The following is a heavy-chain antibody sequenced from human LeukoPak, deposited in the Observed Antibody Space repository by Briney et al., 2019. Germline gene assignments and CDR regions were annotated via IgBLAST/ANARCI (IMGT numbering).Heavy chain of an antibody. Sequence: SETLSLTCAVYGGSFSGHYWSWIRQPPGKGLEWIGEINHSGSTNYNPSLKSRVTISVDTSKNQFSLKLSSVTAADTAVYYRARHYRGYSYGYYYYYYMDVWGKGTTVTISS. CDR3: ARHYRGYSYGYYYYYYMDV. J-gene: IGHJ6*03. CDR1: GGSFSGHY. D-gene: IGHD5-18*01. CDR2: INHSGST. V-gene: IGHV4-34*01.